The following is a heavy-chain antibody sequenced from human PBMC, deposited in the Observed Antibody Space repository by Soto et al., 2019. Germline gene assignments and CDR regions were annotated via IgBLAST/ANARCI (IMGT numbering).Heavy chain of an antibody. CDR1: GFIFSNYG. Sequence: EVQLLESGGGSRQPGGSLRLSCAVSGFIFSNYGMSWVRQAPGKGLEWVSATSGSGDATYYADSVKGRFTISRDNPKNTLYVEMNSLRVEDTAVYYCAKDLGYDGSGIEIWGQGTLVTVSP. J-gene: IGHJ4*02. CDR2: TSGSGDAT. V-gene: IGHV3-23*01. CDR3: AKDLGYDGSGIEI. D-gene: IGHD3-10*01.